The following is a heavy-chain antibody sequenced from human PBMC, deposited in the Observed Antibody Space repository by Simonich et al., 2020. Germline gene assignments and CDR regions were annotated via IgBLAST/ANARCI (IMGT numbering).Heavy chain of an antibody. J-gene: IGHJ5*02. D-gene: IGHD3-9*01. CDR1: GGTFIGYY. V-gene: IGHV4-34*12. Sequence: VQLQQWGAGLLKPSETLSLPCAVYGGTFIGYYWSWTCQPPRKGREWIGEIIHSGITNYNPPLKSQVTISVDTSKNQFSLKLRAVTAADTAVYYCARCGLVNYDILTGYHNWFDPWGQGTLVTVSS. CDR2: IIHSGIT. CDR3: ARCGLVNYDILTGYHNWFDP.